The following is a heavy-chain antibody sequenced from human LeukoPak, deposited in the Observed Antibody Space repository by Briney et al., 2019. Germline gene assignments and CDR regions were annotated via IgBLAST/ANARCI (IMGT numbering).Heavy chain of an antibody. J-gene: IGHJ5*02. CDR3: ARDHNGDALWDWFDP. Sequence: ASVKVSCKASGYTFTAYYVHCVRQAPGQGLEWMGWINPNSGGTNYAQKFQGRVTMTRDTSISTAYMELSRLRSDDTAVYYCARDHNGDALWDWFDPWGQGTLVTVSS. CDR2: INPNSGGT. D-gene: IGHD4-17*01. CDR1: GYTFTAYY. V-gene: IGHV1-2*02.